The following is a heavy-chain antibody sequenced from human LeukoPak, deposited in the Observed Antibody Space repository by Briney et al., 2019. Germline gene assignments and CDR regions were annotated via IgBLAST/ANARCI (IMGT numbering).Heavy chain of an antibody. D-gene: IGHD3-3*01. CDR1: GYTFTSYG. V-gene: IGHV1-18*01. J-gene: IGHJ4*02. CDR2: ISAYNGNT. CDR3: ARDQSRYDFWSGYYP. Sequence: ASVKVSYKASGYTFTSYGISWVRQAPGQGLEWMGWISAYNGNTNYAQKLQGRVTMTTDTSTSTAYMELRSLRSDDTAVYYCARDQSRYDFWSGYYPWGQGTLVTVSS.